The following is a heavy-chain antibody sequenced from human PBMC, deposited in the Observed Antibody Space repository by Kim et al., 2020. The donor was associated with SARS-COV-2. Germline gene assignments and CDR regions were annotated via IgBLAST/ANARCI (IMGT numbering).Heavy chain of an antibody. J-gene: IGHJ4*02. V-gene: IGHV3-23*01. Sequence: VKGRFTISRNNSKNMVYLQMNSLRADDTAVYYCATQYGSGSYYKADFDYWGQGTLVTVSS. D-gene: IGHD3-10*01. CDR3: ATQYGSGSYYKADFDY.